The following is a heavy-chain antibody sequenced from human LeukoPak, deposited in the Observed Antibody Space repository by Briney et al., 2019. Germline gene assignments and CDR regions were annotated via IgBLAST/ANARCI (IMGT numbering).Heavy chain of an antibody. V-gene: IGHV4-59*08. CDR1: GGSISSYY. J-gene: IGHJ4*02. CDR3: ARGSDRPGYFDY. CDR2: IYYSGST. Sequence: SETLSLTCTVSGGSISSYYWSWIRQPPGKGLEWIGYIYYSGSTNYNPSLKSRVTISVDTSKNQFSLKLSSVTAADTAVYYCARGSDRPGYFDYWGQGTLVTVSS. D-gene: IGHD3-10*01.